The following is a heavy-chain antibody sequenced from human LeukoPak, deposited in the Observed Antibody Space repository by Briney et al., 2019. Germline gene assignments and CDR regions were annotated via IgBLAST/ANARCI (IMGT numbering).Heavy chain of an antibody. Sequence: GGSLRLSCTASGFAFRNYAMSWVRQAPGKGLEWVAGISNDGSSKDYADSVKDRFTISRDNSKKTMYLQMNSLRAEDTAVYYCAKAAYCTSTSCHFSGYAQRPLESWGQGTLLTVSS. CDR3: AKAAYCTSTSCHFSGYAQRPLES. J-gene: IGHJ4*02. CDR2: ISNDGSSK. D-gene: IGHD2-2*01. V-gene: IGHV3-30*18. CDR1: GFAFRNYA.